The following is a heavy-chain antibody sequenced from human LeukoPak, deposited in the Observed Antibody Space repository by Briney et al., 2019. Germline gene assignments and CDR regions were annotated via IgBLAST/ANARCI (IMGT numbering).Heavy chain of an antibody. Sequence: SETLSLTCTVSGGSISSGGYYWSWIRQHPGKGLEWIGYIYYSGSTYYNPSLKSRVTISVDTSKNQFSLKLSSVTAADTAVYYCARSAFTIFGVALNWFDPWGQGTLVTVSS. CDR1: GGSISSGGYY. CDR3: ARSAFTIFGVALNWFDP. D-gene: IGHD3-3*01. V-gene: IGHV4-31*03. CDR2: IYYSGST. J-gene: IGHJ5*02.